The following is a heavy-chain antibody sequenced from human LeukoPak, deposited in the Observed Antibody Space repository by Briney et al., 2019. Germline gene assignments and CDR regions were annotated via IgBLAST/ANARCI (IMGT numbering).Heavy chain of an antibody. J-gene: IGHJ5*02. V-gene: IGHV4-59*01. CDR2: IYYSGST. CDR1: GGSISSYY. Sequence: NPSETLSLTCTVSGGSISSYYWSWIRQPPGKGLEWIGYIYYSGSTNYNPSLKSRVTISVDTSKNHLSLNLSSVTAADTAVYYCARLKIGLTGNWFDPWGQGTLVTVSS. CDR3: ARLKIGLTGNWFDP. D-gene: IGHD3-10*01.